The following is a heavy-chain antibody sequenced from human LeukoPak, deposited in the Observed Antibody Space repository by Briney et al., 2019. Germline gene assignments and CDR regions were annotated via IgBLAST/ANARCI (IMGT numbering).Heavy chain of an antibody. CDR2: IVSSGTHM. CDR3: ARSPHDSGHSYLPVVDY. Sequence: GGSLRLSCEASGFIFSSYSMSWVRQAPGKGLEWVSSIVSSGTHMYYADSVKGRFTISRDNTKNSLYLQMNSLRAEDTAVYFCARSPHDSGHSYLPVVDYWGQGALVTVSS. J-gene: IGHJ4*02. V-gene: IGHV3-21*04. CDR1: GFIFSSYS. D-gene: IGHD4-17*01.